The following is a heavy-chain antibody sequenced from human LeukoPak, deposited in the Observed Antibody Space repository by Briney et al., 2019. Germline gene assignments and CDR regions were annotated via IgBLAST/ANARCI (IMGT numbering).Heavy chain of an antibody. Sequence: SVKVSCKASGGTFSSYAISWVRQAPGQGLEWMGRIIPTFGTANYAQRFQGRVTITADKSTSTAYMELSSLRSEDTAVYYCAREGRYCSSTSCYLGLVWFDPWGQGTLVTVS. D-gene: IGHD2-2*01. CDR1: GGTFSSYA. CDR3: AREGRYCSSTSCYLGLVWFDP. CDR2: IIPTFGTA. J-gene: IGHJ5*02. V-gene: IGHV1-69*06.